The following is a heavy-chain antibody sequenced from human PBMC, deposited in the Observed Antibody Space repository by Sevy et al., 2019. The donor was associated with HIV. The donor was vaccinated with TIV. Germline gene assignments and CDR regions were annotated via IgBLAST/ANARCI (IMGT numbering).Heavy chain of an antibody. V-gene: IGHV1-69*13. Sequence: ASVKVSCKASGGTFSSYAITWVRQAPGQGLEWMGGIDPIFGTANYAQKFQGRLTIIADESTSTAYMELSSLRSEDTAVYYCARPRTYYDFWRGYPPFDYWGQGTLVTVSS. CDR3: ARPRTYYDFWRGYPPFDY. J-gene: IGHJ4*02. CDR2: IDPIFGTA. CDR1: GGTFSSYA. D-gene: IGHD3-3*01.